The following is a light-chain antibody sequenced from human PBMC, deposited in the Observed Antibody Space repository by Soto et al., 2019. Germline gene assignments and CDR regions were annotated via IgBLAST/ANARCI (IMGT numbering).Light chain of an antibody. CDR2: GAS. CDR1: QSVSTSQ. V-gene: IGKV3-20*01. CDR3: QKYGGSPRK. J-gene: IGKJ1*01. Sequence: EIVLTQSPVTLSLSPGEIATLSCSASQSVSTSQLAWYQQKPGQAPRLLIFGASSRATGIPDRFRGSGSGTDFTLTISRLEPEDFAVYYCQKYGGSPRKFGQGTKVDIK.